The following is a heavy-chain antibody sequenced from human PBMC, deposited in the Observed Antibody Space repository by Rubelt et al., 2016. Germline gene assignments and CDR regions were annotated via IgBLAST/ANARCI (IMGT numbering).Heavy chain of an antibody. D-gene: IGHD3-10*01. CDR2: IDSGDIR. Sequence: EVHLLDSGGGLVQPGGSLRLSCTASGLTFSTSAMSWVRQAPGKGLEWVSFIDSGDIRDYADSVTGRFTISRDNSKTTLYLQMNSLRVEDTAVYYCTSFYGGFDPWGQGALVTVSS. CDR3: TSFYGGFDP. J-gene: IGHJ5*02. V-gene: IGHV3-66*01. CDR1: GLTFSTSA.